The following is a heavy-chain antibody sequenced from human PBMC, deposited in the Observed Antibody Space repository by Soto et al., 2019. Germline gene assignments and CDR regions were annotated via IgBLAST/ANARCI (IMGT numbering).Heavy chain of an antibody. V-gene: IGHV3-11*01. CDR1: XFTXSDYY. Sequence: QMQLVESGGGLVKPGGSLXLSXVGSXFTXSDYYINXVRQAPGKGLEWISYVSTRGSTVNYADSVEGRFTIFRDNAENTLYLQMNSLKPEDTGIYYCAREGGFWSGSYPPSQYYYMDVWGKGTTVTVSS. J-gene: IGHJ6*03. CDR2: VSTRGSTV. D-gene: IGHD3-3*01. CDR3: AREGGFWSGSYPPSQYYYMDV.